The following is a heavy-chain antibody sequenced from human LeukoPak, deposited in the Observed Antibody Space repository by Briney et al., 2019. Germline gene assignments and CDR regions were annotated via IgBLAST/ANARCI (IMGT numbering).Heavy chain of an antibody. D-gene: IGHD3-16*01. Sequence: PSETLSLTCIVSGGSIRSGGYYWNWIRQYPGKGLGWIGYIYYSGSTYYNPSLKSRVTISVDTSKNQLSLNLYSVTAADTAVYYCARDGGGYGVHADYFQDWGQGTVVTVSS. CDR3: ARDGGGYGVHADYFQD. CDR1: GGSIRSGGYY. V-gene: IGHV4-31*03. CDR2: IYYSGST. J-gene: IGHJ1*01.